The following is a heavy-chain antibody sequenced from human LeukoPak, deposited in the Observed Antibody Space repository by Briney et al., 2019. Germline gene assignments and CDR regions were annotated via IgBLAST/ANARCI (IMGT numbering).Heavy chain of an antibody. D-gene: IGHD1-26*01. Sequence: GGSLRLSCAASGFTFSSYAMSWVRQAPGKGLEWVSAISGSGGSTYYADSVKGRFTISRDNSKNTLFLQMNSLRAEDTAVYYCVKNPRIVPTAAGDSWGQGALVTVSS. CDR1: GFTFSSYA. CDR3: VKNPRIVPTAAGDS. V-gene: IGHV3-23*01. J-gene: IGHJ4*02. CDR2: ISGSGGST.